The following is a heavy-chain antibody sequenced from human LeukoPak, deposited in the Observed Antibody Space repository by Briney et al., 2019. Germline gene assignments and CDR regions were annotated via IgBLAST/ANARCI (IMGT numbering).Heavy chain of an antibody. J-gene: IGHJ4*02. CDR2: IRYDGSNK. D-gene: IGHD2-21*02. CDR1: GFTFSSYG. V-gene: IGHV3-30*02. Sequence: GGSLRLSCAASGFTFSSYGMHWVRQAPGKGLEWVAFIRYDGSNKYYADSVKGRFTISRDNSKTTLYLQMNSLRAEDTAVYYCAKDHRAYCGGDCVDFDYWGQGPLVTVSS. CDR3: AKDHRAYCGGDCVDFDY.